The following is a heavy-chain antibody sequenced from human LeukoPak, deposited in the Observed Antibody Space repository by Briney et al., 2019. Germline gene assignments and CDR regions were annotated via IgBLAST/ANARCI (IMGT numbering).Heavy chain of an antibody. Sequence: GGSLRLPCVASGFTFINAWMGWVRQAPGKGLDWVGRIKPKSDGWTTDYAAPVKGRLTISRDDSINTLYLQMNSLKTEDTAVYYCIGIPAGAASYDYWGQGTLVTVSS. D-gene: IGHD1-1*01. CDR3: IGIPAGAASYDY. CDR1: GFTFINAW. J-gene: IGHJ4*02. CDR2: IKPKSDGWTT. V-gene: IGHV3-15*01.